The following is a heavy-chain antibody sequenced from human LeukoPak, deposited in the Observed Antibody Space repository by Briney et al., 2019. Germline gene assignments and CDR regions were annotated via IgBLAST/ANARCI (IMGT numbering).Heavy chain of an antibody. CDR2: ISGSGGST. D-gene: IGHD6-19*01. J-gene: IGHJ4*02. CDR1: GFTFSSYA. V-gene: IGHV3-23*01. Sequence: GGSLRLSCAASGFTFSSYAMSWVRQTPGKGLEWVSGISGSGGSTYYADSVKGRFTISRDNSKNPLYLQMNSLRAEDTAIYYCAKMPVSYSSGWSTFDYWGQGTLVTVSS. CDR3: AKMPVSYSSGWSTFDY.